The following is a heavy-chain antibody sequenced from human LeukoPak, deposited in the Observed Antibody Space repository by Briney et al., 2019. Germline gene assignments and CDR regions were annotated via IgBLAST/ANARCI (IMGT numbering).Heavy chain of an antibody. J-gene: IGHJ4*02. CDR3: AREHSGWPFDY. D-gene: IGHD6-19*01. CDR1: GGTFSSYA. V-gene: IGHV1-69*04. Sequence: SVKVSCKAPGGTFSSYAISWVRQAPGQGLEWMGRIIPILGIANYAQKFQGRVTVTADKSTSTAYMELSSLRSEDTAVYYCAREHSGWPFDYWGQGTLVTVSS. CDR2: IIPILGIA.